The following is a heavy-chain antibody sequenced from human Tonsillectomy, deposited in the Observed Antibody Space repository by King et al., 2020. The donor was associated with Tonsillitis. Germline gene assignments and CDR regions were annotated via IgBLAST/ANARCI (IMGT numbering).Heavy chain of an antibody. D-gene: IGHD5/OR15-5a*01. CDR2: IYPGDSDT. J-gene: IGHJ3*02. CDR3: ARVYGDDAFDI. V-gene: IGHV5-51*01. CDR1: GYSFTSYW. Sequence: VQLVESGAEVKKPGESLKISCKGSGYSFTSYWIGWVRQMPGKGLEWMAIIYPGDSDTKYSPSFQGQVTISADKSISTASLHWSSLKASDTDMYYCARVYGDDAFDIWGQGTMVTVSS.